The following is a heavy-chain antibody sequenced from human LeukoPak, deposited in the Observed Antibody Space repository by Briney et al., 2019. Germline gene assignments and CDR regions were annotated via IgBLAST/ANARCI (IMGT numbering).Heavy chain of an antibody. CDR1: GFTFSNFA. J-gene: IGHJ6*02. V-gene: IGHV3-23*01. Sequence: GGSLRLSCAASGFTFSNFAVTWVRQAPGKGLEWVASINGGGGSTYYADPVKGRFTISRDNSETTLYLQMNSLRAEDTAVYYCAKDHYDGSGYYGYYKGMDVWGQGTTVTVSS. CDR3: AKDHYDGSGYYGYYKGMDV. CDR2: INGGGGST. D-gene: IGHD3-22*01.